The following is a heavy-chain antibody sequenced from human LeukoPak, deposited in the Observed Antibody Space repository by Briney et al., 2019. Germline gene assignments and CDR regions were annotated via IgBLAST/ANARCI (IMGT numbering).Heavy chain of an antibody. J-gene: IGHJ6*02. Sequence: ASVKVSCKASGYTFTSYAMYWVRQAPGQGLEWMGWINTNTGNPTYAQGFTGRFVFSLDISVSTAYLQISSLKAEDTAVYYCARESRYPGYYYGMDVWGQGTTVTVSS. D-gene: IGHD1-1*01. CDR2: INTNTGNP. V-gene: IGHV7-4-1*02. CDR1: GYTFTSYA. CDR3: ARESRYPGYYYGMDV.